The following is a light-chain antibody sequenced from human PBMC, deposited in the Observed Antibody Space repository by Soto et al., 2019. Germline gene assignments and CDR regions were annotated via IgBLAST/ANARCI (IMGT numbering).Light chain of an antibody. CDR2: IEGSGSY. Sequence: QSLLTQSSSASASLGSSVKLTCTLSSGHSSYIIAWHQQQPGKAPRYLMKIEGSGSYNKGSGVPDRFSGSSSGADRYLTISSLQFEDEADYYCETWDSNTWVFGGGTKLTVL. CDR3: ETWDSNTWV. V-gene: IGLV4-60*02. CDR1: SGHSSYI. J-gene: IGLJ3*02.